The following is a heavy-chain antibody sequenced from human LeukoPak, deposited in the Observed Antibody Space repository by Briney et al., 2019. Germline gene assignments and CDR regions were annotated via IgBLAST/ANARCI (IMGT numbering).Heavy chain of an antibody. CDR3: ARDRAATQDWVEFDP. D-gene: IGHD2-15*01. CDR1: GFPFSDFS. Sequence: GGSLRLSCAISGFPFSDFSMNWVRQAPGKGLEWVSLMRGSGETFYADSVKGRVTISRDDSKNTVYLQMSSLRVEDTAVYFCARDRAATQDWVEFDPWGQGTLVTVSS. J-gene: IGHJ5*02. V-gene: IGHV3-66*03. CDR2: MRGSGET.